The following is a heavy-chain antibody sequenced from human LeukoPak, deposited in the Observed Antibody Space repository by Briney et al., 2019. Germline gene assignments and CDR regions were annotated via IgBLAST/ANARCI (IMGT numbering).Heavy chain of an antibody. CDR2: AYYRAKWYI. J-gene: IGHJ4*02. Sequence: SPTLSLTCAISGDSVSGSPAVWNWIRQSPSRGLECLGRAYYRAKWYIDYAVSAKGRITITPNTSNNQFSLQLNSVTPEDTAVYYCARGAVRGGTNFDYWGQGTLVTVSS. CDR3: ARGAVRGGTNFDY. CDR1: GDSVSGSPAV. D-gene: IGHD3-10*01. V-gene: IGHV6-1*01.